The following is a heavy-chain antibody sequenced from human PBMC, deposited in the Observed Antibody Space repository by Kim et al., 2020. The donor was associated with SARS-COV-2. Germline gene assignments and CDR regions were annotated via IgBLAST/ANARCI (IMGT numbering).Heavy chain of an antibody. Sequence: YSQKCQGRVTITRDTSASTAYMELSSLGSEDTAVYYCANLMVRGVTPFDYWGQGTLVTVSS. V-gene: IGHV1-3*01. J-gene: IGHJ4*02. D-gene: IGHD3-10*01. CDR3: ANLMVRGVTPFDY.